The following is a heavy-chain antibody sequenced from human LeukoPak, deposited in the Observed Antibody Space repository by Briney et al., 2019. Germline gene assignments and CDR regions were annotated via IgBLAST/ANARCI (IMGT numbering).Heavy chain of an antibody. Sequence: SETLSLTCAVYGGSFSGYYWSWIRQPPGKGLGWIGEINHSGSTNYNPSLKSRVTISVDTSKNQFSLKLSSVTAADTAVYYCARADRQQPGIYFDYWGQGTLVTVSS. CDR1: GGSFSGYY. CDR3: ARADRQQPGIYFDY. J-gene: IGHJ4*02. CDR2: INHSGST. V-gene: IGHV4-34*01. D-gene: IGHD6-13*01.